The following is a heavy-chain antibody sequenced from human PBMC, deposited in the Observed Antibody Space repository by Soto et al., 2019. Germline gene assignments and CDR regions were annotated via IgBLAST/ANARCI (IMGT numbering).Heavy chain of an antibody. CDR1: GYTFTSYD. J-gene: IGHJ3*02. V-gene: IGHV1-8*01. Sequence: QVQLVQSGAEVKKPGASVKVSCKASGYTFTSYDINWVRQATGQGLEWMGWMNPNSGNTGYAQKFQGRVTRTRNTSISTAYRELSSLRSEDTAVYYCARGEDCSGGSCYVAFDIWGQGTMVTVSS. CDR3: ARGEDCSGGSCYVAFDI. D-gene: IGHD2-15*01. CDR2: MNPNSGNT.